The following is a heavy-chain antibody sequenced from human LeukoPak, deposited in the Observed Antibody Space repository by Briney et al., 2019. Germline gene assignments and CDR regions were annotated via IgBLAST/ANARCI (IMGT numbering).Heavy chain of an antibody. Sequence: GGSLRLSCAASGFTFSSYSMNWVRQAPGKGLEWVSSISSSSSYIYYADSVKGRFTISRDNAKNSLYLQMNSLRAEDTAVYYCARSLEMTTATFDYWGQGTLVTVSS. D-gene: IGHD4-17*01. J-gene: IGHJ4*02. CDR2: ISSSSSYI. CDR3: ARSLEMTTATFDY. V-gene: IGHV3-21*01. CDR1: GFTFSSYS.